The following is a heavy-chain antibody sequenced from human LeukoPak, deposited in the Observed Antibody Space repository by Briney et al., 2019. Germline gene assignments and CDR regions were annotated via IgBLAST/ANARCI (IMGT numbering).Heavy chain of an antibody. Sequence: GGSLRLSCAASGFTVSSNYMSWVRQAPGKGLEWVAVISYDGSNKYYADSVKGRFTISRDNSKNTLYLQMNSLRAEDTAVYYCARDPDYYDSSGYFDYWGQGTLVTVSS. V-gene: IGHV3-30-3*01. J-gene: IGHJ4*02. D-gene: IGHD3-22*01. CDR1: GFTVSSNY. CDR2: ISYDGSNK. CDR3: ARDPDYYDSSGYFDY.